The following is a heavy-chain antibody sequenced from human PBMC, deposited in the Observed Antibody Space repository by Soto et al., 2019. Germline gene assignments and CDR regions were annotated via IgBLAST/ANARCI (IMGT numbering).Heavy chain of an antibody. D-gene: IGHD2-15*01. CDR1: GGSISSYY. V-gene: IGHV4-59*01. CDR3: ARGKERVATPSGY. Sequence: QVQLQESGPGLVKPSETLSLTCTVSGGSISSYYWSWIRQPPGKGLEWIGYIYYSGSTNHNPSLKSRVTISVDTSKNQFSLKLSSVTAADTAVYYCARGKERVATPSGYWGQGTLVTVSS. CDR2: IYYSGST. J-gene: IGHJ4*02.